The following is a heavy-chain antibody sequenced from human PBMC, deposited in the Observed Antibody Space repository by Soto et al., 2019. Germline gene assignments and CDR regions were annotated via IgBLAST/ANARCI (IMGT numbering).Heavy chain of an antibody. Sequence: ASVKVSCKASGYTFTGYAMHWVRQAPGQRLEWMGWINAGNGNTKYSQKFQGRVTITRDTSASTAYMELSSLRSEDTAVYYCARRYSSSGLVDYWGQGTLVTVSS. CDR2: INAGNGNT. CDR1: GYTFTGYA. J-gene: IGHJ4*02. D-gene: IGHD6-6*01. CDR3: ARRYSSSGLVDY. V-gene: IGHV1-3*01.